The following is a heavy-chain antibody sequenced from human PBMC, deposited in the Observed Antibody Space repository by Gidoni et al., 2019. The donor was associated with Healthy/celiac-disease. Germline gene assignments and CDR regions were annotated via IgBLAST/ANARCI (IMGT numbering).Heavy chain of an antibody. CDR3: ARGSLVGAMGWYFDL. Sequence: QVQLQESGPGLVKPSQTLSLTCTFSGGSISSGDYYWSWIRQPPGKGLEWIGYIYYSGSTYYNPSLKGRVTISVDTSKNQFSLKLSSVTAADTAVYYCARGSLVGAMGWYFDLWGRGTLVTVSS. CDR2: IYYSGST. D-gene: IGHD1-26*01. CDR1: GGSISSGDYY. V-gene: IGHV4-30-4*01. J-gene: IGHJ2*01.